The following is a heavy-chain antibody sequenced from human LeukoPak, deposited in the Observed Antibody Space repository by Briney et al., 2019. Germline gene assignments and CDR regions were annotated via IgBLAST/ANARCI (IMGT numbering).Heavy chain of an antibody. Sequence: RGSLRLSCAASGFTFRSYSMNWVRQAPGKGLEWVSYISSTSTTIYYAGSVKGRFTISRDNAKNSLYLQMNSLRAEDTAVYYCARDQLLTTVEFYFDYWGQGTLVTVSS. CDR2: ISSTSTTI. J-gene: IGHJ4*02. CDR3: ARDQLLTTVEFYFDY. V-gene: IGHV3-48*01. CDR1: GFTFRSYS. D-gene: IGHD2-2*01.